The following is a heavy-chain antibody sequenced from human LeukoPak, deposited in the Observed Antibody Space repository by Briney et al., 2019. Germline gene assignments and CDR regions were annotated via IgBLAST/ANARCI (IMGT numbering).Heavy chain of an antibody. V-gene: IGHV4-59*01. CDR1: GGSISSYY. CDR3: ARGDCSGGSWYSGTFDI. Sequence: SEALSLTCTVSGGSISSYYWSWIRQPPGKGLEWIGYIYYSGSTNYNPSLTSRVTISVDTSKNQFSLKLSSVTAADTAVYYCARGDCSGGSWYSGTFDIWGEGAMVTASS. J-gene: IGHJ3*02. CDR2: IYYSGST. D-gene: IGHD2-15*01.